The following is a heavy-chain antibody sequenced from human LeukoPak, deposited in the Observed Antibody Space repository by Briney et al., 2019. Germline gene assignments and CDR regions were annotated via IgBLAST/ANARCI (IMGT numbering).Heavy chain of an antibody. V-gene: IGHV3-33*01. CDR3: ARDSGSYYYYYGMDV. Sequence: GGSLRLSCAASGFTFSSYGMHWVRQAPGKGLEWVAVIWYDGSNKYYADSVKGRFTISRDNSKNTLYLQMNSLRAEDTAVCYCARDSGSYYYYYGMDVWGQGTTVTVSS. J-gene: IGHJ6*02. D-gene: IGHD1-26*01. CDR2: IWYDGSNK. CDR1: GFTFSSYG.